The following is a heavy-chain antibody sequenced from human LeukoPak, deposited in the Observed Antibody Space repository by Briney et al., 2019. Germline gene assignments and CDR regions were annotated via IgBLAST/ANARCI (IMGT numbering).Heavy chain of an antibody. V-gene: IGHV3-23*01. D-gene: IGHD2-21*01. CDR1: GFTFSNYG. J-gene: IGHJ4*02. CDR3: AKDLGVVVSATYYFED. CDR2: ISDSGDST. Sequence: PGGSLRLSCAASGFTFSNYGMSWVRQAPGKGLEWVSRISDSGDSTYNADSVKGRFTISRDNSKNTLYLQMNSLRAEDTALYYCAKDLGVVVSATYYFEDWGRGTLVSVSS.